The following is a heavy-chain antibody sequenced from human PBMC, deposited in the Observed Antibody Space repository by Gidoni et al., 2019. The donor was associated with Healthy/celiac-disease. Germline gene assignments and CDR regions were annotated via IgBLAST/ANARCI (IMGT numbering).Heavy chain of an antibody. CDR3: AKLVMNNGKDY. D-gene: IGHD1-20*01. CDR2: ISGSGGST. CDR1: GFTFSSYA. Sequence: EVQLLASGGGLVQPGGSLRLSCAASGFTFSSYAMSWVRQAPGKGREWVSAISGSGGSTYYADPVKCRITISRDNSKNTLYLQMNSLRADDTAVYYCAKLVMNNGKDYWGQGTLVTVSS. J-gene: IGHJ4*02. V-gene: IGHV3-23*01.